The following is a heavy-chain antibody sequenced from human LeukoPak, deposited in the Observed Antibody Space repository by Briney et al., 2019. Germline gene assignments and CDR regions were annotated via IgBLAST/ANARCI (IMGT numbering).Heavy chain of an antibody. D-gene: IGHD2-2*01. Sequence: ASVRVSCKASGYTFTAYYMHWVRQAPGQGLEWVGWVNPDRGGTNYAQKFQGRVTMTRDTSINTAYMDLSRLTSDDTAAYYCARIHCSSTSCYYFDYWGQGTLVTVSS. CDR2: VNPDRGGT. CDR3: ARIHCSSTSCYYFDY. V-gene: IGHV1-2*02. CDR1: GYTFTAYY. J-gene: IGHJ4*02.